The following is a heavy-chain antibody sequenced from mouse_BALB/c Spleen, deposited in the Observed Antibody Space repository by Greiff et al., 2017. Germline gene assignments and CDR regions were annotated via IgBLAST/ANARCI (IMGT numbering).Heavy chain of an antibody. CDR2: ISSGGSYT. J-gene: IGHJ4*01. V-gene: IGHV5-6*01. CDR3: AREGYDYDDYYAMDY. CDR1: GFTFSSYG. D-gene: IGHD2-4*01. Sequence: EVQRVESGGDLVKPGGSLKLSCAASGFTFSSYGMSWVRQTPDKRLEWVATISSGGSYTYYPDSVKGRFTISRDNAKNTLYLQMSSLKSEDTAMYYCAREGYDYDDYYAMDYWGQGTSVTVSS.